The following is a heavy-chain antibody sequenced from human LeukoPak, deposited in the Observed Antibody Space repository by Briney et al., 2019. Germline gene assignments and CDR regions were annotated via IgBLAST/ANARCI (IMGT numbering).Heavy chain of an antibody. CDR2: ISYDGNNK. D-gene: IGHD1-1*01. CDR1: GFTFSSYA. V-gene: IGHV3-30-3*01. Sequence: GPSLRLSCAASGFTFSSYAMHWVRQAPGKGLGWVAVISYDGNNKYYADSVKGRFTISRDNSKNTLYLQMNSLRAEDTAVYYCARELERYYYYYGMDVWGQGTTVTVSS. J-gene: IGHJ6*02. CDR3: ARELERYYYYYGMDV.